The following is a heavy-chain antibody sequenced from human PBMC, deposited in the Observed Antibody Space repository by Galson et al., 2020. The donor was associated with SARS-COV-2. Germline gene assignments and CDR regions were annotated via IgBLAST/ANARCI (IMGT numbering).Heavy chain of an antibody. D-gene: IGHD6-6*01. J-gene: IGHJ4*02. V-gene: IGHV3-23*01. CDR3: THLVQSDDYFDY. CDR2: ISGSGGST. CDR1: GFTFSSYA. Sequence: GGSLRLSCAASGFTFSSYAMSWVRQAPGKGLEWVSAISGSGGSTYYADSVKGRFTISRDNSKNTLYLQMNSLRAEDTAVYYCTHLVQSDDYFDYWGQGTLVTVSS.